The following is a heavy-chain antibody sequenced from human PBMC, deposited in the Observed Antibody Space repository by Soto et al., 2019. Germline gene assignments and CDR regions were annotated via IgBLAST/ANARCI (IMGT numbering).Heavy chain of an antibody. V-gene: IGHV1-46*01. Sequence: ASVKVSCKASGYKFTTYFIHWVRQAPGQGLEWMGMIHPSGDAGYAQKFRGRVTMTIDASTTTAYMELRNLTSEDTAVYFSVRGYCTTSPCSGDFQFWGQGTLVTVSS. D-gene: IGHD2-15*01. CDR1: GYKFTTYF. CDR2: IHPSGDA. CDR3: VRGYCTTSPCSGDFQF. J-gene: IGHJ1*01.